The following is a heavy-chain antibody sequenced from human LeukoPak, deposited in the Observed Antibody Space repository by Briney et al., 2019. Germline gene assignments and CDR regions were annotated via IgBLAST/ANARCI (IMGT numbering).Heavy chain of an antibody. CDR1: GCTFSDDG. CDR3: LRDPVWSHSVFLDY. D-gene: IGHD5/OR15-5a*01. J-gene: IGHJ4*02. CDR2: IWNDGSNK. V-gene: IGHV3-33*01. Sequence: GRSLRLSCAASGCTFSDDGMHWVRQAPGKGLEWVAVIWNDGSNKYYADSVKGRFTISRDNSMNKLYLQMNNLRAEDTAVYYCLRDPVWSHSVFLDYWGQGTLVTVSS.